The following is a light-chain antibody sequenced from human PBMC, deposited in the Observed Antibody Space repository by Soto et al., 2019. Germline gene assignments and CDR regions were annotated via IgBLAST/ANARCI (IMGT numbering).Light chain of an antibody. CDR1: QSVSSY. Sequence: EIVLTQSPATLSLSPGERATLSCRASQSVSSYLAWYQQKPGQPPRLLIYDASDRATGIPARFSGSGSGTDFTLTISSLEPEDFAVYYRQRSGDWPLYTFGQGTKLEIK. CDR3: QRSGDWPLYT. J-gene: IGKJ2*01. CDR2: DAS. V-gene: IGKV3-11*01.